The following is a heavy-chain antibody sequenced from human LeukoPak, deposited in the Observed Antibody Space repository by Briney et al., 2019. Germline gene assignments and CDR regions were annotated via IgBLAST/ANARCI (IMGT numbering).Heavy chain of an antibody. Sequence: GGSLRLSCAASGFRFSGYSMNWVRQAPGKGLEWVSYISHTGSTMSYADSVKGRFTISRDNAGNSLHLQMNSLRAEDTAVYYCAGCISKNCDDAIDIWGHGTMVSVSS. J-gene: IGHJ3*02. D-gene: IGHD2-2*01. CDR2: ISHTGSTM. V-gene: IGHV3-48*04. CDR3: AGCISKNCDDAIDI. CDR1: GFRFSGYS.